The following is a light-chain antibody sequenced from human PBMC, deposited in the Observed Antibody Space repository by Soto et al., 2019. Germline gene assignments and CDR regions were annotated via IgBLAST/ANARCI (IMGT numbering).Light chain of an antibody. CDR3: QQYGSSGT. J-gene: IGKJ1*01. V-gene: IGKV3-20*01. CDR1: QTIGTS. CDR2: GAS. Sequence: ETVMTQSPATLSVSPGQRVTLSCRASQTIGTSLAWYQQRPGQAPRLLIYGASDRATGIPDRFTGSGSGTDFTLTISRLEPEDFAVYYCQQYGSSGTFGQGTKVDIK.